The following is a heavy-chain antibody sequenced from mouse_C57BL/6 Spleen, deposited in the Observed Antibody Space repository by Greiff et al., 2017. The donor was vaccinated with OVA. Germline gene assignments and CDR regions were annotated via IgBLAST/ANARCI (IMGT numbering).Heavy chain of an antibody. V-gene: IGHV1-15*01. Sequence: QVQLQQSGAELVRPGASVTLSCKASGYTFTDYEMHWVKQTPVHGLEWIGAIDPETGGTAYNQKFKGKAILTADKSSSTAYMELRSLTSEDSAVDYCTRRGMISYYFDYWGQGTTLTVSS. D-gene: IGHD2-4*01. CDR2: IDPETGGT. J-gene: IGHJ2*01. CDR3: TRRGMISYYFDY. CDR1: GYTFTDYE.